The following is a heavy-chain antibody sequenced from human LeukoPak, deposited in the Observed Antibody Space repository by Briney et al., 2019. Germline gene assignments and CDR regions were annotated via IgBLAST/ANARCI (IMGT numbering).Heavy chain of an antibody. CDR2: TYYRSKWFY. Sequence: SQTLSLTCATSGDSVSSNSVAWNWNRLSPSRGLEWLGRTYYRSKWFYDYAVSVKSRITINPDTSKNQFSLQLNSVTPEDTAVYYCAGTGSYFRFWDQGTLVTVSS. V-gene: IGHV6-1*01. D-gene: IGHD1-26*01. CDR1: GDSVSSNSVA. CDR3: AGTGSYFRF. J-gene: IGHJ4*02.